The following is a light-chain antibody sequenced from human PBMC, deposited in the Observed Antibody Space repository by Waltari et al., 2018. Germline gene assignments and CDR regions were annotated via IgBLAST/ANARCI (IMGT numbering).Light chain of an antibody. CDR1: QSDLGGPGH. Sequence: QPALTQPASVSGSPGQSITIPCGGSQSDLGGPGHVPWYQQSSGKAPKVLLYDVSKRPSGVSDRFSGSKSGNTATLTVSGLQAEDEADYYCSSYTTTSLVVFGGGTRLTVL. CDR2: DVS. J-gene: IGLJ2*01. CDR3: SSYTTTSLVV. V-gene: IGLV2-14*01.